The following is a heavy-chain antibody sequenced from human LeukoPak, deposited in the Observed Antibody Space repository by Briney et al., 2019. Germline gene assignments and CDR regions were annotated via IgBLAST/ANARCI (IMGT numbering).Heavy chain of an antibody. Sequence: SETLSLTCIVSGYSISSGYYWGWIRQPPGKGLEWIGSIYHSGSTYYNPSLKSRVTISVDTSKNQFSLKLSSVTAADTAVYYCARFAPFGELFPGGLDYWGQGTLVTVSS. J-gene: IGHJ4*02. D-gene: IGHD3-10*01. CDR2: IYHSGST. CDR3: ARFAPFGELFPGGLDY. CDR1: GYSISSGYY. V-gene: IGHV4-38-2*02.